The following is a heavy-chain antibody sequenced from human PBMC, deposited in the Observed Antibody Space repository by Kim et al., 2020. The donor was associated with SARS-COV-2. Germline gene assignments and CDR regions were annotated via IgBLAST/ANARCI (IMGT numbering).Heavy chain of an antibody. CDR1: GFTFNNYA. V-gene: IGHV3-23*01. CDR3: ARVFYVIDY. J-gene: IGHJ4*02. Sequence: GGSLRLSCAASGFTFNNYAMSWVRQGPGKGLEWVSGISRTGYASDYADSVRGRFIISRDSSKNTLYLQMGSVTAEDTAVYYCARVFYVIDYWGQGNQVTVSS. CDR2: ISRTGYAS. D-gene: IGHD3-10*02.